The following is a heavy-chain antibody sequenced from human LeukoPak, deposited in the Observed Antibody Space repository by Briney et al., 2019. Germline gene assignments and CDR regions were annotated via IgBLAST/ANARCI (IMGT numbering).Heavy chain of an antibody. D-gene: IGHD3-10*01. CDR3: ARQILEYYYGSGSPGGYYYYYMDV. J-gene: IGHJ6*03. Sequence: SETLSLTCAVYGGSFSGYYWSWIRQPPGKGLEWIGEINHSGSTNCNPSLKSRVTISVDTSKNQFSLKLSSVTAADTAVYYCARQILEYYYGSGSPGGYYYYYMDVWGKGTTVTISS. CDR2: INHSGST. V-gene: IGHV4-34*01. CDR1: GGSFSGYY.